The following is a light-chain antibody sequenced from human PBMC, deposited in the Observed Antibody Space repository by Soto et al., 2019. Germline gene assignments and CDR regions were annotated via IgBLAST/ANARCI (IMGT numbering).Light chain of an antibody. CDR2: LGS. CDR3: QQSYSTPTWT. CDR1: QSLLHSNGYNY. V-gene: IGKV2-28*01. Sequence: DIVMTQSPLSLPVTPGEPASISCRSSQSLLHSNGYNYLDWYLQKPGQSPQLLIYLGSNRASGVPDRFSGSGSGTDFTLTISSLQPEDFATYYCQQSYSTPTWTFGQGTKVEIK. J-gene: IGKJ1*01.